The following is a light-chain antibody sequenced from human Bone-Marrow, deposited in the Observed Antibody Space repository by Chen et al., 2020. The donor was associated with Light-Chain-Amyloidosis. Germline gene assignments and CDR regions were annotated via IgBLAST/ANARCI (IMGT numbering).Light chain of an antibody. CDR1: QTISSNY. Sequence: EIVLTQSPGTLSLSPGEGANLSCRASQTISSNYLTWYQQKFGQPPRLLIYGSSSRATGIPDRFTGSVSGTDFTLTINRLEPEDFAMYYCQQYGTSPLTFGGGTKVEIK. CDR2: GSS. V-gene: IGKV3-20*01. J-gene: IGKJ4*01. CDR3: QQYGTSPLT.